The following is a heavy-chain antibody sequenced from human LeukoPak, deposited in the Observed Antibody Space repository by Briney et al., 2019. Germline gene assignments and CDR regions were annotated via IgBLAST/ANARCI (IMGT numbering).Heavy chain of an antibody. Sequence: ASVTVSCKASGYTFTSYGISWVRQAPGQGLEWMGWISAYNGNTNYAQKLQVRVTMTTDTSTSTAYMELRSLRSDDTDVYYCARIAAAGTIDYWGQGTLVTVSS. D-gene: IGHD6-13*01. CDR3: ARIAAAGTIDY. V-gene: IGHV1-18*01. J-gene: IGHJ4*02. CDR2: ISAYNGNT. CDR1: GYTFTSYG.